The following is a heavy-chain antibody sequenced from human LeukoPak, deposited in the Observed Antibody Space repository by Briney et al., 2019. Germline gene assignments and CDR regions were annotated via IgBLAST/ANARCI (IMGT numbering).Heavy chain of an antibody. Sequence: ASVTVFFKASGYTFTGYYMHWVRQAPGQGLEWMGWINPNSGVTNYAQKFQGRVTMTRDTSISTVYMELSRLRSDDTAVYYCARQGALVKGIDYWGQGTLVTVSS. V-gene: IGHV1-2*02. CDR3: ARQGALVKGIDY. D-gene: IGHD6-13*01. J-gene: IGHJ4*02. CDR1: GYTFTGYY. CDR2: INPNSGVT.